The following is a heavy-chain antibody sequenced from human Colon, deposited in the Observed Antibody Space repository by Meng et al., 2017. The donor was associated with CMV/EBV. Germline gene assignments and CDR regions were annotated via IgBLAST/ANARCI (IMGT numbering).Heavy chain of an antibody. CDR2: IWYDGSNQ. D-gene: IGHD1-26*01. Sequence: GGSLRLSCITSGFTFRSNNMHWVRQAPGKGLEWVAVIWYDGSNQYYADSVKGRFTISRDNAKNSLYLQMNSLRDEDTAVYYCSRAHPTNSGNYWTYWRVFDIWGQGTLVTVSS. CDR1: GFTFRSNN. CDR3: SRAHPTNSGNYWTYWRVFDI. J-gene: IGHJ3*02. V-gene: IGHV3-33*01.